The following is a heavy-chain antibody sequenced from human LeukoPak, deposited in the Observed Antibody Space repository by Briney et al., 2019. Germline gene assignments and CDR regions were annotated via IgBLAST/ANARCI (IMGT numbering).Heavy chain of an antibody. CDR3: ARGLRFLAFDY. Sequence: ASVKVSCKTSGYTFTSYYIHWVRQAPGQGLEWMGIINPSGGSTSYAQKFQGRVTMTRDTSTSTVYMELSSLRSEDTAVYYCARGLRFLAFDYWGQGTLVTVSS. V-gene: IGHV1-46*01. CDR1: GYTFTSYY. D-gene: IGHD3-3*02. CDR2: INPSGGST. J-gene: IGHJ4*02.